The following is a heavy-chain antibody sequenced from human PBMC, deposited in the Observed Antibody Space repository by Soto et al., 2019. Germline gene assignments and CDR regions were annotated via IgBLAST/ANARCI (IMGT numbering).Heavy chain of an antibody. V-gene: IGHV3-15*07. CDR3: TTDEGGTRY. J-gene: IGHJ4*02. CDR1: GFTFNNAW. Sequence: EVQLVESGGGLVKPGGSLRLSCAASGFTFNNAWMNWVRQAPGKGLEWVGRIRSKTDGGTTDYAAAVKGRFIISRDDSENTLYLQMSSVETEDTAFYYCTTDEGGTRYWGQGTLVTVSS. D-gene: IGHD1-7*01. CDR2: IRSKTDGGTT.